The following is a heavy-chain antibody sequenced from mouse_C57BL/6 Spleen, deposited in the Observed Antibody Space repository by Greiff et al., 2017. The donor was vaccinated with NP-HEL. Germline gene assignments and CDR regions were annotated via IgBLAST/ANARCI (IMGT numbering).Heavy chain of an antibody. D-gene: IGHD2-5*01. Sequence: EVKLVESGGGLVKPGGSLKLSCAASGFTFSSYAMSWVRQTPEKRLEWVATISDGGSYTYYPDNVKGRFTISRDNAKNNLYLQMSHLKSEDTAMYYCARADYSNFEDWGQGTTLTVSS. CDR3: ARADYSNFED. CDR2: ISDGGSYT. J-gene: IGHJ2*01. V-gene: IGHV5-4*03. CDR1: GFTFSSYA.